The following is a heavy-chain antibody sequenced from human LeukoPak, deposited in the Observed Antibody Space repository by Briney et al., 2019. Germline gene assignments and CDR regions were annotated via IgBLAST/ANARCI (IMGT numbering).Heavy chain of an antibody. D-gene: IGHD4-23*01. CDR2: INSSGSTI. V-gene: IGHV3-48*03. CDR1: GFTFSSYE. Sequence: PGGSLRLSCAASGFTFSSYEMNWVRQAPGKGLEWVSYINSSGSTIYYADSVKGRFTISRDNAKNSLYLQMNSLRAEDTAVYYCARVDPDYGGNSGIDYWGQGTLVTVSS. J-gene: IGHJ4*02. CDR3: ARVDPDYGGNSGIDY.